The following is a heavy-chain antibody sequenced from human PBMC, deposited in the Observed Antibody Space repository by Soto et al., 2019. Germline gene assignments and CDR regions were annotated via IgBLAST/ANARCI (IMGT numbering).Heavy chain of an antibody. CDR3: AREKYGSGWYHWFDP. Sequence: GGSLRLSCAASGFTFSSYEMNWVRQAPGKGLEWVSYISDSGTTIYYADSVKGRFTISRDNAKNSLYLQMNSLRAEDTAVYYCAREKYGSGWYHWFDPWGQGILVTVSS. D-gene: IGHD6-19*01. J-gene: IGHJ5*02. V-gene: IGHV3-48*03. CDR1: GFTFSSYE. CDR2: ISDSGTTI.